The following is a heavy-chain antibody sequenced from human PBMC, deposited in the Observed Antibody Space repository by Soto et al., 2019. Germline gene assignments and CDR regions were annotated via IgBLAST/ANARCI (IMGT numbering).Heavy chain of an antibody. CDR3: AKDRRAGGNYGFYSDF. J-gene: IGHJ4*02. V-gene: IGHV3-23*01. CDR1: GFTFSSYG. Sequence: GGSLRLSCAASGFTFSSYGMTWVRQAPGKGLEWVSFSSATGAGTYYADSVKGRFTISRDNSKNTLYLQMTSLRADDTAVYYCAKDRRAGGNYGFYSDFWGQGALVTSPQ. D-gene: IGHD1-7*01. CDR2: SSATGAGT.